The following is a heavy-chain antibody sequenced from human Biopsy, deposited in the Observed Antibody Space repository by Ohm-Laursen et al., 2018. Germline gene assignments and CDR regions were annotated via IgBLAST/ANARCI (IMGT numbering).Heavy chain of an antibody. CDR3: AADINVWNVNY. Sequence: SVNVSCKVSGYTLTELSMHWGRQAPGRGLEWMGGFAPENGKTSYAQKFQGRVTMTEDTSTDTAYMELSSLRSEDTAVYYYAADINVWNVNYWGQGTQVTVSS. CDR1: GYTLTELS. J-gene: IGHJ4*02. D-gene: IGHD1-1*01. CDR2: FAPENGKT. V-gene: IGHV1-24*01.